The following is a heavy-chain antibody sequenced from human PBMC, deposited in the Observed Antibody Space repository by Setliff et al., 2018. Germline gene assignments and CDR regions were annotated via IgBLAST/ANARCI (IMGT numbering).Heavy chain of an antibody. J-gene: IGHJ4*02. Sequence: PSETLSLTCAAYGGTFSDYYWTWIRQPLGKGLEWVGEINHRGSTNYNPSLKSRVTISVDTSKDQFSLKLIPMTAADTAVYYCARGRNVAARLLDSWGQGTLVTVS. V-gene: IGHV4-34*01. D-gene: IGHD6-6*01. CDR2: INHRGST. CDR3: ARGRNVAARLLDS. CDR1: GGTFSDYY.